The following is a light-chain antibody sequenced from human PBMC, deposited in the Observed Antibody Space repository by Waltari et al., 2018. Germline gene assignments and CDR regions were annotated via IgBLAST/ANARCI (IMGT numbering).Light chain of an antibody. CDR1: QRLLHSDGKTY. CDR3: MQSVQLLPGLT. J-gene: IGKJ4*01. V-gene: IGKV2D-29*01. CDR2: EIS. Sequence: DIVMTHTPLSLSVTPGQSASISCKSSQRLLHSDGKTYLYWYLQKPGQPPRLLMYEISNRFAGVPDRFSGSGSGTEFTLRISRVEAEDVGVYYCMQSVQLLPGLTFGGGTKVEIK.